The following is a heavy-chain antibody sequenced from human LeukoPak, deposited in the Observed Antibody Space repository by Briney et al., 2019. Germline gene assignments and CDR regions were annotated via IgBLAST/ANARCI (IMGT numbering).Heavy chain of an antibody. CDR3: ARPSGATPFKRFDY. Sequence: SETLSLTCAVYGGSFSGYYWSWIRQPPGKGLEWIGEINHNGSTNYNPSLKGRVTISLDTSKNQFSLEVTSVTAADTAVYYCARPSGATPFKRFDYWGQGTLVTVSS. CDR1: GGSFSGYY. V-gene: IGHV4-34*01. CDR2: INHNGST. J-gene: IGHJ4*02. D-gene: IGHD1-26*01.